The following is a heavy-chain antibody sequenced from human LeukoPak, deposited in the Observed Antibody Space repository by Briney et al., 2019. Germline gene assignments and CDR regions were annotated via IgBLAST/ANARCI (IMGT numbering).Heavy chain of an antibody. V-gene: IGHV1-8*01. D-gene: IGHD5-18*01. J-gene: IGHJ4*02. CDR1: GYTFTSYD. CDR3: ARAYGYGYGYYFDY. Sequence: ASVKVSCKASGYTFTSYDINWVRQATGQGLEWMGWMNPNSGNTGYAQKFQGRVTMTRSTSISTAYMELSSLRSEDTAVYYCARAYGYGYGYYFDYWGQGTLVTVSS. CDR2: MNPNSGNT.